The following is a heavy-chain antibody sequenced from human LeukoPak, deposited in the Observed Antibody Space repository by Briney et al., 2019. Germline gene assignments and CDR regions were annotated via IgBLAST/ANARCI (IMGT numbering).Heavy chain of an antibody. D-gene: IGHD1-1*01. V-gene: IGHV3-74*01. Sequence: SGGPLRLSCAASGFTFNNYWIHWVRQVPGKGLVWVSRINNDGSSASYVDSVKGRFTISRDNAKNTLFLQMNSLRAEDTAVYYCARRGTGHGMDVWGQGTTVIVSS. CDR2: INNDGSSA. CDR1: GFTFNNYW. CDR3: ARRGTGHGMDV. J-gene: IGHJ6*02.